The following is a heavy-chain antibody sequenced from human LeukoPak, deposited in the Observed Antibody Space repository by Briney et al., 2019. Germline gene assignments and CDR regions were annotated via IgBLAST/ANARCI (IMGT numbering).Heavy chain of an antibody. J-gene: IGHJ6*03. CDR3: ARDFYYYIDV. CDR2: IKQDGSEK. CDR1: GFTFSGYW. Sequence: GGSLRLPCTASGFTFSGYWMTWVRQDPGKGLEWVANIKQDGSEKHYVDSVRGRFTISRENAKNSLYLQLNSLRAEDTAVYYCARDFYYYIDVWGKGTTVTVSS. V-gene: IGHV3-7*01.